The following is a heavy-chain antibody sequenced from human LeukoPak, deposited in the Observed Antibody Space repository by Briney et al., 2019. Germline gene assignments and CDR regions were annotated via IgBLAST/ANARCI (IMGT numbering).Heavy chain of an antibody. CDR2: ISSSSSYI. Sequence: GGSLRLSCAASGFTFSSYSMNWVRQAPGKGLEWVSSISSSSSYIYYADSVKGRFTISRDNAKNSLYLQMNSLRAEDTAVYYCARAFGRGYYYDSSQEPPPDAFDIWGQGTMVTVSS. J-gene: IGHJ3*02. D-gene: IGHD3-22*01. CDR3: ARAFGRGYYYDSSQEPPPDAFDI. CDR1: GFTFSSYS. V-gene: IGHV3-21*01.